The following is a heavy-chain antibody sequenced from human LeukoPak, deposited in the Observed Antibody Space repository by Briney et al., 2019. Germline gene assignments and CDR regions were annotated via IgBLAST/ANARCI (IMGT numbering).Heavy chain of an antibody. D-gene: IGHD3-10*01. V-gene: IGHV1-18*01. Sequence: ASVKVSCKASGYTFTNYGITWVRQAPGQGLEWMGWISAYNGNTNYAQKLQGRVTMTTDTSTSTAYMELRSLRSDDTAVYYCARRAGFGELDYYYGMDVWGQGTTVTVFS. J-gene: IGHJ6*02. CDR3: ARRAGFGELDYYYGMDV. CDR2: ISAYNGNT. CDR1: GYTFTNYG.